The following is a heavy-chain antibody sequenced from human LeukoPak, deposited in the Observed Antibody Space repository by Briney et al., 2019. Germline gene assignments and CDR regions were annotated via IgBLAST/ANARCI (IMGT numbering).Heavy chain of an antibody. CDR3: ARGPYGDYVRHYYYGMDV. Sequence: SETLSLTCTVSGGSISSGDYYWSWIRQPPGKGLEWIGYIYYSGSTYYNPSHKSRVTISVDTSKNQFSLKLSSVTAADTAVYYCARGPYGDYVRHYYYGMDVWGQGTTVTVSS. CDR1: GGSISSGDYY. J-gene: IGHJ6*02. CDR2: IYYSGST. D-gene: IGHD4-17*01. V-gene: IGHV4-30-4*01.